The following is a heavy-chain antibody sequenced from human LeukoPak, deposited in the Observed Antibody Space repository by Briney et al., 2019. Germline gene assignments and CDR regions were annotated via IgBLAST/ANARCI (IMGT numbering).Heavy chain of an antibody. D-gene: IGHD2-21*02. V-gene: IGHV3-21*01. CDR1: GFTFSSYS. CDR3: ATRVVVTAMGSFDY. CDR2: ISSSSSYI. J-gene: IGHJ4*02. Sequence: LSRAASGFTFSSYSMNWVPQAPGKGLEWVSSISSSSSYIYYADSVKGRFTISRDNAKNSLYLQMNSLRAEDTAVYYCATRVVVTAMGSFDYWGQGTLVTVSS.